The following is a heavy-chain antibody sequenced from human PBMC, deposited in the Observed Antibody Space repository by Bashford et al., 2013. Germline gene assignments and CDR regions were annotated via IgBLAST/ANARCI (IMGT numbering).Heavy chain of an antibody. CDR2: ISYDGSNK. CDR3: AREAGAKGYYHDSSGGLDY. J-gene: IGHJ4*02. CDR1: GFNFSYYG. Sequence: GSLRLSCTASGFNFSYYGMHWVRQAPGKGLEWVALISYDGSNKYFADSVKGRFTLSRDNSKKTLDLQMSSLIPEDTAVYHCAREAGAKGYYHDSSGGLDYWGQGALVTVSS. V-gene: IGHV3-30*19. D-gene: IGHD3-22*01.